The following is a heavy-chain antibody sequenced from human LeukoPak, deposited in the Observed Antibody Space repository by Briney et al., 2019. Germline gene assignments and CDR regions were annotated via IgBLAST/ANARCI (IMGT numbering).Heavy chain of an antibody. CDR1: GGSLNGHY. J-gene: IGHJ4*02. Sequence: SETLSLACAVYGGSLNGHYWSWIRQPPGKGLEWIGEGSESGGTKFNPSLKSRVTISADTSKNQFSLKVKSVTAADTAVYYCARENDASGSLADLIDYWGQGTLVTVSS. V-gene: IGHV4-34*01. D-gene: IGHD3-10*01. CDR3: ARENDASGSLADLIDY. CDR2: GSESGGT.